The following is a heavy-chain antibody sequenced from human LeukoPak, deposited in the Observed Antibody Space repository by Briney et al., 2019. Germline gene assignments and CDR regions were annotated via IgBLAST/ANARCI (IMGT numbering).Heavy chain of an antibody. J-gene: IGHJ4*02. CDR2: IHYSGSS. Sequence: SETLSLTCTVSGGSISDYYWSWIRQAPGKGLEWIGYIHYSGSSNYNPSLKSRVTISVDTSKNQFSLKLSSVTAADTAVYYCARYDRSGYGFDCWGQGTLVTVSS. CDR1: GGSISDYY. CDR3: ARYDRSGYGFDC. V-gene: IGHV4-59*01. D-gene: IGHD5-12*01.